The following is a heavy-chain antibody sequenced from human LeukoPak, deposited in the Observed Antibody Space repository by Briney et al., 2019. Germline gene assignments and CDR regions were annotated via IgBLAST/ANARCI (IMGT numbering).Heavy chain of an antibody. J-gene: IGHJ6*03. CDR1: GYTFTSYY. V-gene: IGHV1-46*01. CDR2: INPSGGST. Sequence: ASVKVSCKASGYTFTSYYMHWVRQAPGQGLEWMGIINPSGGSTSYAQKFQGRVTMTRDMSTSTVYMELSSLRSEDTAVYYCARVGSGYDPPLYYYMGVWGKGTTVTVSS. CDR3: ARVGSGYDPPLYYYMGV. D-gene: IGHD5-12*01.